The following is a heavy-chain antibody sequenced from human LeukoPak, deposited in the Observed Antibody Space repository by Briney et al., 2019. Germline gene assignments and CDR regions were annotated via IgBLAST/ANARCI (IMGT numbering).Heavy chain of an antibody. Sequence: GGSLRLSCAASGFTFSSCTTSWVRQAPGKGLEWVSTISDNGGSTFYADSVKGRFTISRDNSKNTLYLQMNSLRAEDTAVYYCANHAPGTTWINYWGQGTLVTVSS. CDR1: GFTFSSCT. CDR2: ISDNGGST. D-gene: IGHD1-7*01. J-gene: IGHJ4*02. CDR3: ANHAPGTTWINY. V-gene: IGHV3-23*01.